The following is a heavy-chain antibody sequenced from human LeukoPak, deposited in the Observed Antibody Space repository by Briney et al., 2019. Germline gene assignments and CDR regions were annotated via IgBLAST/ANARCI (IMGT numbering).Heavy chain of an antibody. Sequence: PSETLSLTCTVSGGSISSYYWSWIRQPPGKGLEWIGYIYYSGSTNYNPSLKSRVTISVDTSKNQFSLKLSSVTAADTAVYYCARHPATDYGDYELDYWGQGTLVTVSS. CDR3: ARHPATDYGDYELDY. CDR2: IYYSGST. V-gene: IGHV4-59*08. CDR1: GGSISSYY. J-gene: IGHJ4*02. D-gene: IGHD4-17*01.